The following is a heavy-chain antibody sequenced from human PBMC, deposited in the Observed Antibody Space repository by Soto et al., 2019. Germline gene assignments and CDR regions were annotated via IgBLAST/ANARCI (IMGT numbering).Heavy chain of an antibody. Sequence: VKVSCKASGYTFTSYAMHWVRQAPGQRLEWMGWINAGNGNTKYSQKFQGRVTITRDTSASTAYMELSSLRSEDTAVYYCARANSGYSYGTWFDYWGQGTLVTVSS. D-gene: IGHD5-18*01. CDR3: ARANSGYSYGTWFDY. CDR2: INAGNGNT. V-gene: IGHV1-3*01. J-gene: IGHJ4*02. CDR1: GYTFTSYA.